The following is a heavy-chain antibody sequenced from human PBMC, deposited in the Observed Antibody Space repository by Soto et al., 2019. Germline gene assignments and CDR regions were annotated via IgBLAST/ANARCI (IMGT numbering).Heavy chain of an antibody. CDR2: IDQIGGHQTGST. J-gene: IGHJ2*01. Sequence: QVQLHQWGTELLKPSETLSLTCAVDGGSFSGFYWNWIRQTPGKGLEWIGEIDQIGGHQTGSTNYNPSLESRVIISGATSKNQMSLKLNSVTAADTALYYCARGLKVGTTIYWYFDLWGRGTLVTVSS. V-gene: IGHV4-34*01. CDR1: GGSFSGFY. CDR3: ARGLKVGTTIYWYFDL. D-gene: IGHD1-26*01.